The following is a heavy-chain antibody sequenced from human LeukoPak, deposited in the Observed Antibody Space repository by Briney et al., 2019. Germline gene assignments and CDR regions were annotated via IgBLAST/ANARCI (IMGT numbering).Heavy chain of an antibody. CDR2: ISYDGSNK. CDR1: GFTFSSYA. D-gene: IGHD2-2*01. CDR3: AKGIAGSRSSSSPDY. J-gene: IGHJ4*02. V-gene: IGHV3-30-3*01. Sequence: PGGSLRLSCAASGFTFSSYAMHWVRQAPGKGLEWVAVISYDGSNKYFADSVRGRFTISRDNSKNTLYLQIDSLRAEDTAIYYCAKGIAGSRSSSSPDYWGQGTLVTASS.